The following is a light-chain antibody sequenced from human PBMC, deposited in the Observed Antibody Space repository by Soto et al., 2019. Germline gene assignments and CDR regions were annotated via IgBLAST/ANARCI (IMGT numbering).Light chain of an antibody. CDR2: GAS. V-gene: IGKV3-15*01. Sequence: TQSPATLSLSPGGRATLSCRASKSVSSYLAWYHKKPGQATRLLIYGASTRATGIPARFSGSGSGTEFTLTISSLQSEDFAVYYCQQYNNWPRTFGQGTKVDIK. CDR3: QQYNNWPRT. CDR1: KSVSSY. J-gene: IGKJ1*01.